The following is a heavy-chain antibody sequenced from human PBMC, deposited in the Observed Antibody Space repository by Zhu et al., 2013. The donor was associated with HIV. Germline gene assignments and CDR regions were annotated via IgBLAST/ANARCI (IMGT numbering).Heavy chain of an antibody. V-gene: IGHV1-2*02. Sequence: QVQLVQSGAEVKKPGASVKVSCKASGYTFTDYYIQWVRQAPGQGLERMGWINPNSGDTNYAQNFQGRITMTRDTSINTAYMELSSLRSEDTAVYYCAIVPAAAIFGYFDYWGQGTLVTVSS. J-gene: IGHJ4*02. D-gene: IGHD2-2*01. CDR1: GYTFTDYY. CDR3: AIVPAAAIFGYFDY. CDR2: INPNSGDT.